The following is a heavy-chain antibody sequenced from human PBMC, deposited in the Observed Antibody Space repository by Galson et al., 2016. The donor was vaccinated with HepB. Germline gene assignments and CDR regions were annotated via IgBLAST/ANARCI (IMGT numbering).Heavy chain of an antibody. CDR1: GGTFSNYA. J-gene: IGHJ6*02. CDR2: IIPILGLT. CDR3: ARGGYGSSLDYYGMDV. V-gene: IGHV1-69*04. Sequence: SVKVSCKASGGTFSNYAIGWVRQAPPQGLQWMGRIIPILGLTNYAQQFQGRVTITADKSTSTAYMELSSLRSDDTAIYYCARGGYGSSLDYYGMDVWGQGTTVTVSS. D-gene: IGHD4-17*01.